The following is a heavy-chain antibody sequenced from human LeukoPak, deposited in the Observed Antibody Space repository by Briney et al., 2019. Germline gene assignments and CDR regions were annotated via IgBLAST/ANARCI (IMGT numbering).Heavy chain of an antibody. Sequence: SETLSLTCTVSGGSISSSSYYWGWIRQPPGKGLEWIGYIYYSGSTNYNPSLKSRVTISVDTSKNQFSLKLSSVTAADTAVYYCARKSSSIQDLYYYYYMDVWGKGTTVTVSS. D-gene: IGHD6-6*01. V-gene: IGHV4-61*05. CDR1: GGSISSSSYY. J-gene: IGHJ6*03. CDR3: ARKSSSIQDLYYYYYMDV. CDR2: IYYSGST.